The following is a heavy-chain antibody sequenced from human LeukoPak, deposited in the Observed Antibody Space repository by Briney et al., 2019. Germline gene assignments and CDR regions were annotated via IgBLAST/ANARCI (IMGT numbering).Heavy chain of an antibody. D-gene: IGHD2-21*02. V-gene: IGHV3-30*04. J-gene: IGHJ2*01. CDR2: ISYDGTDK. Sequence: GRSLRLSCAASGFTFSPYAMYWVRQAPGKGLEWVAVISYDGTDKYYADFVKGRFTISRDNSKNTLYLQMNSLRAEDTAVYYCARDGPSDSDWYFDLRGRGTLVTVSS. CDR1: GFTFSPYA. CDR3: ARDGPSDSDWYFDL.